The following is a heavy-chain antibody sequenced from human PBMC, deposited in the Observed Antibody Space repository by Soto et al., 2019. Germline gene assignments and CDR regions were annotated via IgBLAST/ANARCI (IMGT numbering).Heavy chain of an antibody. CDR3: STRAYDTNGYYRFDT. V-gene: IGHV4-34*01. Sequence: QVQLQQWGAGLLKPSETLSLTCAVYGGSFIGHSWTWIRQSPGNGLEWIGDINHSGRVNYSPSLKSRVTISLNTSKNLISLTLRDVTAEDTAMYYCSTRAYDTNGYYRFDTWGQGTLVTVSS. CDR1: GGSFIGHS. CDR2: INHSGRV. J-gene: IGHJ5*01. D-gene: IGHD3-22*01.